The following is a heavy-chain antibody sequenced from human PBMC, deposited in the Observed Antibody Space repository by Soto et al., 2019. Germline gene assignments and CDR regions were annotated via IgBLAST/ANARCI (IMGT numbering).Heavy chain of an antibody. D-gene: IGHD2-8*02. CDR3: AKDFAGFSSGVCLHNWFDP. J-gene: IGHJ5*02. CDR1: GFTFSSFG. CDR2: ISYDGTNR. V-gene: IGHV3-30*18. Sequence: QVQLVESGGGVVQPGRSLRLSCAASGFTFSSFGVHWVRQAPGKGLEWVAVISYDGTNRYYEDSVKGRFTISRDNSRKMVYLQMDSLRAEDTAVYYCAKDFAGFSSGVCLHNWFDPWGQGTLVTVS.